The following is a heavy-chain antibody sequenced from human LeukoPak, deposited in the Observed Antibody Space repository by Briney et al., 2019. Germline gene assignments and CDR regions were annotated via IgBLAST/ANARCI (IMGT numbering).Heavy chain of an antibody. J-gene: IGHJ4*02. CDR3: VVYCTNGVCPRTLLDY. CDR1: GYTFTSYY. Sequence: ASVKVSCKASGYTFTSYYMHWVRQAPGQGLEWMGIINPSGGSTSYAQELQGRVTMTRDTSTSTVYMELSSLRSEDTAVYYCVVYCTNGVCPRTLLDYWGQGALVTVSS. D-gene: IGHD2-8*01. CDR2: INPSGGST. V-gene: IGHV1-46*01.